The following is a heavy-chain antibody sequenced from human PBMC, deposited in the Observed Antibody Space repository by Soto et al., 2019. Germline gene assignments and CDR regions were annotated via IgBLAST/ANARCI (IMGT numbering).Heavy chain of an antibody. V-gene: IGHV4-59*01. J-gene: IGHJ4*02. CDR2: VFYGGT. Sequence: QVHLQESGPGLVQPSETLSLTCSVSGRSMRSNYWSWIRQSPDKGLEWLGYVFYGGTDFNPSLWGRVSMSVETSKSQFSLQLTSVTVADTAVYYVASYRGALYFESWGPGILVTVSA. CDR3: ASYRGALYFES. D-gene: IGHD3-16*01. CDR1: GRSMRSNY.